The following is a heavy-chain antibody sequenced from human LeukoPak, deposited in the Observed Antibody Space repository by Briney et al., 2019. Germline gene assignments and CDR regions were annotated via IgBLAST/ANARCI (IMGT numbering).Heavy chain of an antibody. D-gene: IGHD6-6*01. J-gene: IGHJ6*02. Sequence: GGSLRLSCVASGFSAATYDMYWVRQAAGRGLEWVSAIGTNHDTYYLGSVKGRFTISRENAKNSFSLQMNYLRVEDTAVYYCTREWRGIASHYDGMDVWGQGATVTVSS. CDR2: IGTNHDT. CDR3: TREWRGIASHYDGMDV. V-gene: IGHV3-13*01. CDR1: GFSAATYD.